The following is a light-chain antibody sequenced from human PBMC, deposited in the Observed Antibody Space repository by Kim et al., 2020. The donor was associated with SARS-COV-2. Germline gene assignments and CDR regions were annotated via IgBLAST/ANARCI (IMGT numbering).Light chain of an antibody. CDR3: HSYDSGLRGSV. Sequence: QSVLTQPPSVSGAPGQRVTISCTGSSSNIGTIYDVHWYQHLPGAAPRLLIFGNTNRPSGVPDRFSASKSGSSASLVITGLQTEDEADYYCHSYDSGLRGSVFGGGTRLTVL. CDR1: SSNIGTIYD. V-gene: IGLV1-40*01. J-gene: IGLJ2*01. CDR2: GNT.